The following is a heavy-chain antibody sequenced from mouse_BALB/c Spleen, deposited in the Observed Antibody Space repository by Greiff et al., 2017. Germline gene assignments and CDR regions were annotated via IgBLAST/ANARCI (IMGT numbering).Heavy chain of an antibody. CDR1: GFTFSSYA. CDR3: ARHYHFDY. J-gene: IGHJ2*01. Sequence: EVKVEESGGGLVKPGGSLKLSCAASGFTFSSYAMSWVRQTPEKRLEWVASISSGGSTYYPDSVKGRFTISRDNARNILYLQMSSLRSEDTAMYYCARHYHFDYWGQGTTLTVSS. V-gene: IGHV5-6-5*01. CDR2: ISSGGST. D-gene: IGHD5-5*01.